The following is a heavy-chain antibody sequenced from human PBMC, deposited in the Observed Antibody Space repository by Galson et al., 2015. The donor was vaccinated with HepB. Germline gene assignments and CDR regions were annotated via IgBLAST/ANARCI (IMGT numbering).Heavy chain of an antibody. CDR2: ISAYNGNT. CDR3: ARVDYGDSYYMDV. J-gene: IGHJ6*03. D-gene: IGHD4-17*01. V-gene: IGHV1-18*01. CDR1: GYTFTSYG. Sequence: SVKVSCKASGYTFTSYGISWVRQAPGQGLEWMGWISAYNGNTNYAQKLQGRVTMATDTSTSTAYMELRSLRSDDTAVYYCARVDYGDSYYMDVWGKGTTVTVSS.